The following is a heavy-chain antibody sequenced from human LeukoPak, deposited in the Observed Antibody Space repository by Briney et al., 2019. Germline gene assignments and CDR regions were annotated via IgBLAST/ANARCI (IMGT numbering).Heavy chain of an antibody. V-gene: IGHV3-23*01. D-gene: IGHD1-26*01. Sequence: HPGGSLRLSCAASGFTFSSYAMSWVRQAPGKGLEWVSAISSTGATTYYTDSVKGRFTISRDNSKNTLYLQMNSLRAEDTAVYYCAVTLLGATMDVWGKGTTVTVSS. J-gene: IGHJ6*04. CDR1: GFTFSSYA. CDR2: ISSTGATT. CDR3: AVTLLGATMDV.